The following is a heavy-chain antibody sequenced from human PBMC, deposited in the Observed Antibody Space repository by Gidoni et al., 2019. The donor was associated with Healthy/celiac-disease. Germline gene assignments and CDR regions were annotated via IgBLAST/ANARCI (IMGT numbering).Heavy chain of an antibody. J-gene: IGHJ4*02. CDR3: ARGRYDSSGYYYFDY. CDR1: GYTFTSYA. V-gene: IGHV1-3*01. D-gene: IGHD3-22*01. CDR2: INAGNGNT. Sequence: QVQIVQSGAEGKKPGASVKVSCKAYGYTFTSYAMHWVRQAPGQRLEWMGWINAGNGNTKYSQKFQGRVTITRDTSASTAYMELSSLRSEDTAVYYCARGRYDSSGYYYFDYWGQGTLVTVSS.